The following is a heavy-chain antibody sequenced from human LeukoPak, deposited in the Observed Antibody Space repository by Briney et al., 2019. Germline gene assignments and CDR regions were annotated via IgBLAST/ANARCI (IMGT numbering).Heavy chain of an antibody. D-gene: IGHD3-9*01. V-gene: IGHV3-30*04. Sequence: WGSLRLSCAASGFTFSSYAMHWVRQAPGKGLECVAVISYDGSNKYYADSVKGRFTISRDNSKNTLYLQKNSLRAEDTAVYYCATNFDWLFDYYYMDVWGKGTTVTVSS. CDR1: GFTFSSYA. J-gene: IGHJ6*03. CDR3: ATNFDWLFDYYYMDV. CDR2: ISYDGSNK.